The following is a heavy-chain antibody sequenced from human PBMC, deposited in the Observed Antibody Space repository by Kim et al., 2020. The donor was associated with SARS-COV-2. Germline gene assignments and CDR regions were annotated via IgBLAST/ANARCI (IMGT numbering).Heavy chain of an antibody. D-gene: IGHD2-21*01. J-gene: IGHJ6*02. CDR1: GGSISSFY. V-gene: IGHV4-59*03. CDR3: AGTAPSRSSTAYYFYGLDV. CDR2: LSYDGNT. Sequence: SETLSLTCTVSGGSISSFYWSWVRQPPGKGLEWVAFLSYDGNTNYNLTLKSRVTISRETSKNQFSLRVTSVSAADTAVYFCAGTAPSRSSTAYYFYGLDVWGQGATVIVSS.